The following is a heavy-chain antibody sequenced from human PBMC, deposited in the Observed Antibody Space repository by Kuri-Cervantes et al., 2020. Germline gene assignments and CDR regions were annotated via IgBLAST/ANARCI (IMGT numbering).Heavy chain of an antibody. V-gene: IGHV3-9*01. D-gene: IGHD1-26*01. Sequence: GGSLRLSCAASGFTFSNFWMGWVRQTPGKGLEWVSGISWNSGFIGYADSVKGRFTISRDNAKNSLYLQMNSLRAEDTALYYCAKDVIGIVGATGAFDYWGQETLVTISS. CDR2: ISWNSGFI. CDR3: AKDVIGIVGATGAFDY. J-gene: IGHJ4*02. CDR1: GFTFSNFW.